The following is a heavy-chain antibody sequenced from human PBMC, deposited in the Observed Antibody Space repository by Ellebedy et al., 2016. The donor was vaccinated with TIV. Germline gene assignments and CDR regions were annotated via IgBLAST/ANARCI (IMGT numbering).Heavy chain of an antibody. D-gene: IGHD3-3*01. J-gene: IGHJ4*02. CDR2: INPDGSKK. V-gene: IGHV3-7*01. Sequence: GESLKISCAASGFTFSHYWMNWVRQAPGKGLEWVAFINPDGSKKYYVDSVKGRFTISRDNAKNSLYLQMNSLRAEDTAIYYCSTVEWYRSDYWGQGSLVTVSS. CDR1: GFTFSHYW. CDR3: STVEWYRSDY.